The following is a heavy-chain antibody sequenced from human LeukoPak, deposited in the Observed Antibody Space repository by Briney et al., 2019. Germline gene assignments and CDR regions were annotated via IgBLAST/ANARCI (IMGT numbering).Heavy chain of an antibody. CDR3: ARGGVLKSVDY. CDR1: GGSIGSHY. CDR2: VYDIGST. Sequence: LETLSRTCTVSGGSIGSHYWTWIRQTPGKGLEWIGYVYDIGSTKYNPSLKSRVTISVDTSKNQFSLRLSSVTAADTAVYYCARGGVLKSVDYWGQGTLVAVSS. V-gene: IGHV4-59*11. J-gene: IGHJ4*02. D-gene: IGHD3-16*01.